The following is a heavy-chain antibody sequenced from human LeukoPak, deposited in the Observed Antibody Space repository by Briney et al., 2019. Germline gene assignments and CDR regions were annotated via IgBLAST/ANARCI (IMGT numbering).Heavy chain of an antibody. Sequence: GGPLRLSCAASGFTFRDYYMSWIRQAPGKGVEGVSYISSSGSTIYYADSVKGRFTISRDNAKHSLYLQMNRLRAEDTAVYYCARGSDHIVLVPAATWGQGTLVTVSS. CDR2: ISSSGSTI. CDR1: GFTFRDYY. CDR3: ARGSDHIVLVPAAT. J-gene: IGHJ4*02. V-gene: IGHV3-11*01. D-gene: IGHD2-2*01.